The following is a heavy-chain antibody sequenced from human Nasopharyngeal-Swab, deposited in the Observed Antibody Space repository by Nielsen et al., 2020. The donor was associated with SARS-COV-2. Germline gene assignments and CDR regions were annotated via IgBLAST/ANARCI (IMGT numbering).Heavy chain of an antibody. V-gene: IGHV3-21*01. J-gene: IGHJ4*02. CDR3: ARVQYYDSSGYYIQTFDY. D-gene: IGHD3-22*01. CDR2: ISSSSSYI. Sequence: GGSLRLSCAASGFTFSRYSMNWVRQAPGKGLEWVSSISSSSSYIYYADSVKGRFTISRDNAKNSLYLQMNSLRAEDTAVYYCARVQYYDSSGYYIQTFDYWGQGTLVTVSS. CDR1: GFTFSRYS.